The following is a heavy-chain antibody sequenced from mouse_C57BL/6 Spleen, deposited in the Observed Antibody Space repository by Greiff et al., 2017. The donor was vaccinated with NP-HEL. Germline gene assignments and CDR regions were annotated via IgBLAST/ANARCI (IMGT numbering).Heavy chain of an antibody. J-gene: IGHJ3*01. CDR2: ISSGGSYT. V-gene: IGHV5-6*01. CDR3: ARHNYYGISREPAWFAY. D-gene: IGHD1-1*01. CDR1: GFTFSSYG. Sequence: EVKLVESGGDLVKPGGSLKLSCAASGFTFSSYGMSWVRQTPDKRLEWVATISSGGSYTYYPDSVKGRFTISRDNAKNTLYLQMSSLKSEDTAMYYCARHNYYGISREPAWFAYWGQGTLVTVSA.